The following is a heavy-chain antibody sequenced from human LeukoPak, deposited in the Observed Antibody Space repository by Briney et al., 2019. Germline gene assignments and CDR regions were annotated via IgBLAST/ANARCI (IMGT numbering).Heavy chain of an antibody. D-gene: IGHD3-3*02. CDR2: IYSGGST. Sequence: PGGSLRLSCAASGFTVSSNYMSWVRQAPGKGLEWVSVIYSGGSTYYADSVKGRFIISRDNSKNTVNLQMNSLRAEDTAVYYCANQDRDSIWALDVWGQGTTVTVSS. J-gene: IGHJ6*02. CDR3: ANQDRDSIWALDV. CDR1: GFTVSSNY. V-gene: IGHV3-66*01.